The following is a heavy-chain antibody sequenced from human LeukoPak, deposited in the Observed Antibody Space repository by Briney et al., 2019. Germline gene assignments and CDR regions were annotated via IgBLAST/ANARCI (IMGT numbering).Heavy chain of an antibody. CDR3: AKEFVAVAGTGIDY. V-gene: IGHV3-23*01. J-gene: IGHJ4*02. CDR2: ISGSGANT. Sequence: GGSLRLSCAASGFTFSTYAMSWVRQAPGKGLEWVSTISGSGANTYYADSVRGRFTISRDNSKNTLYLQMNSLRAEDTAVYYCAKEFVAVAGTGIDYWGQGTLVTVSS. D-gene: IGHD6-19*01. CDR1: GFTFSTYA.